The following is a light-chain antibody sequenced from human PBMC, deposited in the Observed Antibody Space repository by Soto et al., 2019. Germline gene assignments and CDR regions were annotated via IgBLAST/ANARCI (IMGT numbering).Light chain of an antibody. CDR1: QSLSNNIY. Sequence: EIVLTQSPGTLSLSPGERATLSCRASQSLSNNIYLAWYQQKPGQAPRLLIYGASSRATGIPNRFSGSGSGTDFALTISILEPEDFAVYYCQQRSDSITFGQGTRLEIK. CDR3: QQRSDSIT. J-gene: IGKJ5*01. V-gene: IGKV3D-20*02. CDR2: GAS.